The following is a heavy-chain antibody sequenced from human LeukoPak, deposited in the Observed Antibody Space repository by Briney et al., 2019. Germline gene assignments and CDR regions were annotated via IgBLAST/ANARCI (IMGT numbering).Heavy chain of an antibody. Sequence: GGSLRLSCAASGLTFSNYWMSWVRQAPGKGLEWVANIKEDGSEKYYVDSVKDRFTISRDNAKNSLYVQMNSLRAEDTAVYYCARDVRAGNFDYWGQGTLVTVSS. D-gene: IGHD3-10*01. CDR2: IKEDGSEK. CDR3: ARDVRAGNFDY. J-gene: IGHJ4*02. V-gene: IGHV3-7*01. CDR1: GLTFSNYW.